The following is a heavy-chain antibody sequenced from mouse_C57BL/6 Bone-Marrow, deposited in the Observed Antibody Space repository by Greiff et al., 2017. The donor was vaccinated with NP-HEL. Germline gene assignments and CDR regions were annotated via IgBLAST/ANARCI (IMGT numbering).Heavy chain of an antibody. CDR3: ARRLGLWYFDV. CDR1: GFTFTDYY. Sequence: EVHLVESGGGLVQPGGSLSLSCAASGFTFTDYYMSWVRQPPGKALEWLGFIRNKANGYTTEYSASVKGRFTISRDNSQSILYLQMNALRAEDSATYYCARRLGLWYFDVWGTGTTVTVSS. CDR2: IRNKANGYTT. J-gene: IGHJ1*03. V-gene: IGHV7-3*01. D-gene: IGHD4-1*01.